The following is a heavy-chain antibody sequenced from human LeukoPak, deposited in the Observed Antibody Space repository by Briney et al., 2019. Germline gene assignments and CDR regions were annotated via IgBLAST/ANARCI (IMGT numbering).Heavy chain of an antibody. D-gene: IGHD5-18*01. Sequence: ASVKVSCKASGGTFSSYAISWVRQAPGQGLEWMGWISAYNGNTNYAQKLQGRVTMTTDTSTSTAYMELRSLRSDDTAVYYCAREDTNYFDYWGQGTLVTVSS. CDR2: ISAYNGNT. CDR3: AREDTNYFDY. V-gene: IGHV1-18*01. CDR1: GGTFSSYA. J-gene: IGHJ4*02.